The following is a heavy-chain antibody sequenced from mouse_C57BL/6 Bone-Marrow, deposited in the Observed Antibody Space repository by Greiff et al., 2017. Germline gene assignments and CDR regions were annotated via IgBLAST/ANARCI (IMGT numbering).Heavy chain of an antibody. D-gene: IGHD1-1*01. CDR1: GYTFTSYW. Sequence: QVQLQQPGTELVKPGASVKLSCKASGYTFTSYWMHWVKQRPGQGLEWIGNINPSNGGTNYNEKFKSKATLTVDKSSNTAYLQLSSLTSEDTAVYYCARSGLRYYFDYWGQGTTLTVSS. CDR2: INPSNGGT. J-gene: IGHJ2*01. CDR3: ARSGLRYYFDY. V-gene: IGHV1-53*01.